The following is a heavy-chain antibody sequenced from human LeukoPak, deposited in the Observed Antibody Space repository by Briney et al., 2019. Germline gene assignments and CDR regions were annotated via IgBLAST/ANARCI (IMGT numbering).Heavy chain of an antibody. V-gene: IGHV3-48*04. Sequence: GGSLRLSCAASEFTFSSYSMNWVRQAPGKGLEWVSYITNSGNSKSYADSVKGRFTISRDNAKNSLFLQMNTLRAEDTAVYYCARGRYYDSSGPPDAFDIWGQGTMVTVSS. CDR3: ARGRYYDSSGPPDAFDI. CDR1: EFTFSSYS. D-gene: IGHD3-22*01. J-gene: IGHJ3*02. CDR2: ITNSGNSK.